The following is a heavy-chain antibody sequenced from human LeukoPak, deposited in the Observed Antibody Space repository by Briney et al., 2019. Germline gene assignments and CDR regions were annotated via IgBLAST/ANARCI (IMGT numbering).Heavy chain of an antibody. CDR1: GYSFTSYL. V-gene: IGHV5-10-1*01. CDR3: ARSNLPYYDILTGYYPPPYYFDY. D-gene: IGHD3-9*01. J-gene: IGHJ4*02. CDR2: IDPSDSYT. Sequence: GESLRISCKGSGYSFTSYLISWVRQMPGKGLGWMGRIDPSDSYTNYSPSFQGHVTISADKPISTAYLQWSSLKASDTAMYYCARSNLPYYDILTGYYPPPYYFDYWGQGTLVTVSS.